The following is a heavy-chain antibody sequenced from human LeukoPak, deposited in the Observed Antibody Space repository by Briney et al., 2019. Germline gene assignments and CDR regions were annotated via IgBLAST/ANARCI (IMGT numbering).Heavy chain of an antibody. V-gene: IGHV3-21*01. Sequence: GGSLRLSCAASGFTFSSYSMNWVRQAPGKGLEWVSSISSSSSYIYYADSVKGRFTISRDNAKNSLYLQMNSLRAEDPAVYYCARDRGYCSGGSCYENDYWGQGTLVTVSS. CDR2: ISSSSSYI. CDR1: GFTFSSYS. D-gene: IGHD2-15*01. CDR3: ARDRGYCSGGSCYENDY. J-gene: IGHJ4*02.